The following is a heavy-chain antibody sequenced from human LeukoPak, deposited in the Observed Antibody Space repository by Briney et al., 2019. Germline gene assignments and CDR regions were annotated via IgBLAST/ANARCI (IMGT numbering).Heavy chain of an antibody. CDR1: GFTFSTYW. D-gene: IGHD3-3*02. CDR3: ASRAHFWSGPGG. CDR2: IKQDGSEK. J-gene: IGHJ4*02. Sequence: PGGSLRLSCAASGFTFSTYWMSRVRQAPGKGLERVANIKQDGSEKYYVDSVKGRFTISRDNAKNSLYLQMNSLRGEDTAVYYCASRAHFWSGPGGWGQGTLVTVSS. V-gene: IGHV3-7*01.